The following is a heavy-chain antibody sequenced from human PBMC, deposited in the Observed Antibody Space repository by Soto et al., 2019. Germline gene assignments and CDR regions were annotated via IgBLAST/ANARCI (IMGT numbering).Heavy chain of an antibody. V-gene: IGHV4-59*08. CDR1: GGSISSYY. J-gene: IGHJ6*03. CDR2: IYYSGST. CDR3: ARQEVAATSYYYYMDV. D-gene: IGHD2-15*01. Sequence: SETLSLTCAVSGGSISSYYWSWIRQPPGKGLEWIGYIYYSGSTNYNPSLKSRVTISVDTSKNQFSLKLSSVTAADTAVYYCARQEVAATSYYYYMDVWGKGTTVTVSS.